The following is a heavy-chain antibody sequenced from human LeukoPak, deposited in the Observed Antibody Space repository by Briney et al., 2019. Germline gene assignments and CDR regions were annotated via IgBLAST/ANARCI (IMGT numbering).Heavy chain of an antibody. CDR3: ARGSGVLYFDY. V-gene: IGHV4-34*01. Sequence: PSETLSLTCAVSGGSFSAYYWTWIRQPPGKGLEWIGEINHSGSANYNPSLKSRVTISLDTSKNQFSLKLSSVTAADTAVYYCARGSGVLYFDYWGQGTLVTVSS. J-gene: IGHJ4*02. CDR1: GGSFSAYY. CDR2: INHSGSA. D-gene: IGHD3-10*01.